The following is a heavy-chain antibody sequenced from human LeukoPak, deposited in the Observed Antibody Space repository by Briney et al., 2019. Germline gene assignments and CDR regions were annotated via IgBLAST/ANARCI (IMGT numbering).Heavy chain of an antibody. CDR3: ARGKIRTEPIPHAFDI. CDR1: GFTFSSYG. CDR2: IWYDGSNK. J-gene: IGHJ3*02. V-gene: IGHV3-33*01. Sequence: GGSLRLSCAASGFTFSSYGMHWVRQAPGKGLEWVAVIWYDGSNKYYADSVKGRFTISRDNSKNTLYLQMNSQRAEDTAVYYCARGKIRTEPIPHAFDIWGQGTMVTVSS. D-gene: IGHD1-14*01.